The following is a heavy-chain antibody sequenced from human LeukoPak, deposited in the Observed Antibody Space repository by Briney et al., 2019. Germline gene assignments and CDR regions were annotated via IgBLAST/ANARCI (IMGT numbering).Heavy chain of an antibody. V-gene: IGHV4-30-2*01. CDR3: AGVDTAMVTLDY. D-gene: IGHD5-18*01. J-gene: IGHJ4*02. Sequence: ASQTLSLTCAVSGGSISSGGYSWSCTRQPPGKALEWIGYIYHSGSTYYNPSLKSRVTISVDRSKNQFSLKLSSVTAADTAVYYCAGVDTAMVTLDYWGQGTLVTVSS. CDR2: IYHSGST. CDR1: GGSISSGGYS.